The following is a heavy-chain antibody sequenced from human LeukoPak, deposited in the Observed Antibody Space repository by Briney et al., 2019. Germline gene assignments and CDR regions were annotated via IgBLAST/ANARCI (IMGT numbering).Heavy chain of an antibody. CDR2: IRYDGSNK. J-gene: IGHJ4*02. Sequence: PGRSLRLSCAASGFTFSTYGMHWVRQAPGKGLEWVAFIRYDGSNKYYADSVKGRFTISRDNSKNTLYLQMNSLRAEDTAVYYCAKGDNWNYVNGYWGQGTLVTVSS. V-gene: IGHV3-30*02. CDR1: GFTFSTYG. CDR3: AKGDNWNYVNGY. D-gene: IGHD1-7*01.